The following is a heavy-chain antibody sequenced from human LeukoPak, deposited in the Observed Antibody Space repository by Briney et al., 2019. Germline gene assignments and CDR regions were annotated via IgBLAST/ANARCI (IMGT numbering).Heavy chain of an antibody. V-gene: IGHV3-30*03. CDR3: VRGSLASGVVVYYYYYLDV. D-gene: IGHD3-3*01. J-gene: IGHJ6*03. Sequence: GGSLRLSCAASGFAFSTFGMEWARQAPGKGLEWVAVISYDGSNKYYADSVKGRFAVSRDNSKNTLYLQMNSLRAEDTAVYYCVRGSLASGVVVYYYYYLDVWGKGTTVTVSS. CDR1: GFAFSTFG. CDR2: ISYDGSNK.